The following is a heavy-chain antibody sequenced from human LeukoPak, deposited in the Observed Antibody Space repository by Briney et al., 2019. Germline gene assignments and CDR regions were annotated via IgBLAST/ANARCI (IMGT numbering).Heavy chain of an antibody. V-gene: IGHV4-59*01. J-gene: IGHJ4*02. CDR3: ARALQYNYGRGPFDY. D-gene: IGHD5-24*01. CDR1: GGSMSNYY. CDR2: IFWSGTT. Sequence: PSETLSLTCTVSGGSMSNYYWTWIRQPPGKGLEWIGHIFWSGTTIHNPSLTSRLTISIDTSRSQFSLKLNSVTAADTAIYYCARALQYNYGRGPFDYWGQGSLVTVSP.